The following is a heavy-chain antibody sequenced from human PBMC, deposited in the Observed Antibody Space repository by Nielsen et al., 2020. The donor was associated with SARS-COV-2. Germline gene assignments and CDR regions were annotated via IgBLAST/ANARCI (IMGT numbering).Heavy chain of an antibody. CDR3: ARDSWSDAFDF. CDR1: GFTVSSNY. D-gene: IGHD3-3*01. J-gene: IGHJ3*01. V-gene: IGHV3-53*01. Sequence: GESLKISCAASGFTVSSNYMSWVRQAPGKGLEWVSVIYSGGSTYYADSVKGRFTISRDNSKNTLYLQMNSLRAEDTAVYYCARDSWSDAFDFWGQGTLVTVSS. CDR2: IYSGGST.